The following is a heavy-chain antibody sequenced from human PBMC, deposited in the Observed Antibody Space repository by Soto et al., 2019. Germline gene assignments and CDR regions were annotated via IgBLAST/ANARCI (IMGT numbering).Heavy chain of an antibody. V-gene: IGHV3-21*01. CDR2: ISSSSSYI. D-gene: IGHD4-17*01. Sequence: GGSLRLSCAASGFTFSSYSMNWVRQAPGKGLEWVSSISSSSSYIYYADSVKGRFTISRDNAKNSLYLQMNSLRAEDTAVYYCAKYYGGNSEDYFDYWGQGTLVTVSS. J-gene: IGHJ4*02. CDR1: GFTFSSYS. CDR3: AKYYGGNSEDYFDY.